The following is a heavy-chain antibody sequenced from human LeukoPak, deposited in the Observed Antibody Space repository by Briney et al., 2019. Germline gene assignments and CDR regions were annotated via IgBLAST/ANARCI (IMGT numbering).Heavy chain of an antibody. CDR2: INHSGST. CDR1: GGSFSGYY. J-gene: IGHJ4*02. D-gene: IGHD5-18*01. Sequence: SETLSLTCAVYGGSFSGYYWSWIRQPPGKGLEWIGEINHSGSTNYNPSLKSRVTISVDTSKNQFSLKLSSVTAADTAVYYCARGSGQLWLPTFDYWGQGTLVTVSS. V-gene: IGHV4-34*01. CDR3: ARGSGQLWLPTFDY.